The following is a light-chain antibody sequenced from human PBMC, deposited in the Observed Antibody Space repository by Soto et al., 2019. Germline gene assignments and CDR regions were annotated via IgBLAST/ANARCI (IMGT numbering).Light chain of an antibody. V-gene: IGKV1-5*01. Sequence: IQMTQSPSTLSASVGDRGTITCRARQSIHKWVAWFQQKSGRAPKLLIYDDATLQSGVPSRFSGTGSGTDFSRTISSLQPDDFATYHCQQYNMGDTCGQGTRLDIK. J-gene: IGKJ2*01. CDR1: QSIHKW. CDR3: QQYNMGDT. CDR2: DDA.